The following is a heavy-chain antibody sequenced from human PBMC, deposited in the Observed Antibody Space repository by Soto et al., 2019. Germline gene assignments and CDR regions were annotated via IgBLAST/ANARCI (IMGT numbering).Heavy chain of an antibody. CDR2: IYPEDSDT. D-gene: IGHD5-12*01. Sequence: GESLKISCNGSGYSFVSYWIGWVRQMPGKGLEWMGIIYPEDSDTRYSPSFQGQVTISADKSITTVYLQTSSLKASDNAMYYCERTDGYEIEYWGQGTLVTVSS. V-gene: IGHV5-51*01. CDR1: GYSFVSYW. J-gene: IGHJ4*02. CDR3: ERTDGYEIEY.